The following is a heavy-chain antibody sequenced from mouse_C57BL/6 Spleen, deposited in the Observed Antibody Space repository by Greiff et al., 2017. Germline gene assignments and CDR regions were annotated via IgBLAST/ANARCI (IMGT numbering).Heavy chain of an antibody. J-gene: IGHJ2*01. V-gene: IGHV1-82*01. CDR1: GYAFSSSW. CDR3: AGDEGD. D-gene: IGHD3-3*01. Sequence: VQLQQSGPELVTPGASVTISCKASGYAFSSSWMNWVKQRPGKGLEWIGRIYPGDGDTNYNGKFKGKATLTADKSSITAYMQLSSLTSEDSAVYFCAGDEGDWGQGTTLTVAS. CDR2: IYPGDGDT.